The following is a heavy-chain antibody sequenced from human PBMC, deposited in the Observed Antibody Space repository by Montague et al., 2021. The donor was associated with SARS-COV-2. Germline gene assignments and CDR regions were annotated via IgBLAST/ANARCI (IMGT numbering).Heavy chain of an antibody. CDR1: GGSISRGVYY. Sequence: TLSLTCTVYGGSISRGVYYWSSFRLPAGRGLEWIGRMDRGGFPNYMPSLGGRGVLSVDTSRNQFSMKMTSVTAADTAMYYCARGVDTGVVTVTGGFDSWGPGTLAIVSS. V-gene: IGHV4-61*02. J-gene: IGHJ4*02. CDR2: MDRGGFP. CDR3: ARGVDTGVVTVTGGFDS. D-gene: IGHD5-18*01.